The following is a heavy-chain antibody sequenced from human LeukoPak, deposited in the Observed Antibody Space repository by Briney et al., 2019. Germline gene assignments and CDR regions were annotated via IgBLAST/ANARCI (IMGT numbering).Heavy chain of an antibody. CDR2: IKSDGSST. CDR1: RFTFSTYW. J-gene: IGHJ4*02. V-gene: IGHV3-74*01. CDR3: ARQNYGNPDY. Sequence: PGGSLRLSCAASRFTFSTYWMHWVRHAPGKGLVWVSRIKSDGSSTNYADSVKGRFTISRDNAKNTLYLQMNSLRAEDTAVYYCARQNYGNPDYWGQGTLVTVSS. D-gene: IGHD3-16*01.